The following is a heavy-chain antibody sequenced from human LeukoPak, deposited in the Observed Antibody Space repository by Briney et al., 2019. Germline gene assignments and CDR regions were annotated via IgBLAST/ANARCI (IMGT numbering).Heavy chain of an antibody. CDR3: TTGPRGSDY. CDR1: GFTFSNAW. D-gene: IGHD3-16*01. V-gene: IGHV3-15*01. J-gene: IGHJ4*02. Sequence: GGSLRLSCAASGFTFSNAWMSWVRQAPGKGLEWVGRIKSKTDYGTTDYAAPVKGRFTISRDDSKNTLYLQMNSLKTEDTAVYYCTTGPRGSDYWGQSTLYTVSS. CDR2: IKSKTDYGTT.